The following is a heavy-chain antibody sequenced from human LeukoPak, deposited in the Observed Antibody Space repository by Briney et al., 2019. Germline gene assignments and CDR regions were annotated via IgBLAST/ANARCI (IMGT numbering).Heavy chain of an antibody. V-gene: IGHV4-39*01. Sequence: SETLSLTCTVSGGSISSSGYYWGWIRQPPGKGLEWIGSIYYSGSTYYNPSLKSRVTISVDTSKNQFSLKLSSVTAADTAVYYCARGWNDGGKGFDYWGQGTLVTVSS. CDR1: GGSISSSGYY. CDR2: IYYSGST. CDR3: ARGWNDGGKGFDY. J-gene: IGHJ4*02. D-gene: IGHD1-1*01.